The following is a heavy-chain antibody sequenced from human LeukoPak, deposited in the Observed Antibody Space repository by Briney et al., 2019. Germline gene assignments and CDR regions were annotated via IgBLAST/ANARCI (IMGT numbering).Heavy chain of an antibody. CDR2: ISGRGGST. V-gene: IGHV3-23*01. Sequence: GGSLRLSCAASGFTFSSYAMSWVRQAPGKGLEWVSAISGRGGSTYYADSVKGRFTISRDNSKNTLYLQMNSLRAEDTAVYYCANFVVVVRGPRGHDYGRGDYYYGMDVWGQGTTVTVSS. CDR1: GFTFSSYA. CDR3: ANFVVVVRGPRGHDYGRGDYYYGMDV. D-gene: IGHD2-15*01. J-gene: IGHJ6*02.